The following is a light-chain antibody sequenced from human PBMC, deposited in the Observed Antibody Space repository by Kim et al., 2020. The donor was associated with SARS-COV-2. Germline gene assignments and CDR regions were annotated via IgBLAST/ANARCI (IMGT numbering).Light chain of an antibody. CDR3: QQYVNLIT. CDR1: HTVSITC. J-gene: IGKJ4*01. V-gene: IGKV3-20*01. Sequence: CLSPGERPTRSCRASHTVSITCSAWYPQRPAQPPRLLIYGAFNRAAGMSDRFSGSGAGTDSTLTISRLEPEDSASYYCQQYVNLITFGGGTKLEI. CDR2: GAF.